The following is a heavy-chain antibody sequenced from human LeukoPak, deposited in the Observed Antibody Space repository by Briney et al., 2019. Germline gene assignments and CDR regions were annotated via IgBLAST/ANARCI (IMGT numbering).Heavy chain of an antibody. CDR2: IRYDGSNK. CDR3: AKDQEDMTTVTSGLSD. Sequence: GGSLRLSCEASGFTFINYGMHWVRQAPGKGLEWVAFIRYDGSNKYYADSVKGRFTISRDNSKNTLYLQMNSLRGEDTAVYYCAKDQEDMTTVTSGLSDWGQGTLVTVSS. D-gene: IGHD4-11*01. CDR1: GFTFINYG. J-gene: IGHJ4*02. V-gene: IGHV3-30*02.